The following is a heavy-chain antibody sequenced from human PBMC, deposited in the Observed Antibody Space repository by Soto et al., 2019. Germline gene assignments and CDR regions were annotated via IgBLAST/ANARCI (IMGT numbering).Heavy chain of an antibody. CDR3: ARDELHYYDSSGLPNWFDA. CDR2: IIPILGIA. Sequence: QVQLVQSGAEVKKPGSSVKVSCKASGGTFSSYTISWVRQAPGQGLEWMGRIIPILGIANYAQKFQGRVTITADKSTSTAYMELSSLRSEDTAVYYCARDELHYYDSSGLPNWFDAWGQGTLVTVSS. V-gene: IGHV1-69*08. J-gene: IGHJ5*02. CDR1: GGTFSSYT. D-gene: IGHD3-22*01.